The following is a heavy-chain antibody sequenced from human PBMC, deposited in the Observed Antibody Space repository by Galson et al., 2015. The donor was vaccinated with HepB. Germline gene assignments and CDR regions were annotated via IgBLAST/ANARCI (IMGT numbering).Heavy chain of an antibody. Sequence: SLRLSCAASGFTFSSYAMSWVRQAPGKGLEWVSAISGSGGSTYYADSVKGRFTISRDNSKNTLYLQMNSLRAEDTAVYYCAKDYHPYGDYGLPYFQHWGQGTLVTVSS. CDR1: GFTFSSYA. D-gene: IGHD4-17*01. J-gene: IGHJ1*01. CDR2: ISGSGGST. V-gene: IGHV3-23*01. CDR3: AKDYHPYGDYGLPYFQH.